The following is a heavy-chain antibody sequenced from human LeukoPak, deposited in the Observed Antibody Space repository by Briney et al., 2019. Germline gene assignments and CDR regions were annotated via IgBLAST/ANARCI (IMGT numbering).Heavy chain of an antibody. D-gene: IGHD1-26*01. CDR2: ISWDGGSR. V-gene: IGHV3-43*01. CDR1: GFTCDDCT. Sequence: GGSLRLSCAASGFTCDDCTIHWVRQAPGKGLEWVSLISWDGGSRYYADSVKGRFTISRDNSKNSLYLQMNSLRIEDTALYYCAKESDGGSFDIDYWGQGTLVTVSS. J-gene: IGHJ4*02. CDR3: AKESDGGSFDIDY.